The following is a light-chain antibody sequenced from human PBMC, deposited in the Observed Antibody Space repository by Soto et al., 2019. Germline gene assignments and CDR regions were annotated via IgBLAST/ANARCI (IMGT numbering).Light chain of an antibody. CDR1: ISYVGGYNL. Sequence: QSLIAQPASVSRSPGQSITISCTGTISYVGGYNLVSWYQQYPVEAPKLLIYEVTNRPSVVSNRFSGSKSGNTASLKISGLQAEDEADYYCSSSMPSITDWVFGGGTQLTGL. CDR3: SSSMPSITDWV. CDR2: EVT. J-gene: IGLJ3*02. V-gene: IGLV2-14*01.